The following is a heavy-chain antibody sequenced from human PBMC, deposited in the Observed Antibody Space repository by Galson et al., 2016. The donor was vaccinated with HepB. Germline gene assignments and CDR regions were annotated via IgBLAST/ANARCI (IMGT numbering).Heavy chain of an antibody. V-gene: IGHV3-7*01. J-gene: IGHJ4*02. CDR3: ARDSGASCSGGTCYSRGRF. Sequence: SLRLSCAASGFTFSSYYMTWVRQAPGKGLEWVASIRHDGSEKYYVDSVKGRFSISRDNAKRSLYLQMNSLRSEDTAVYFCARDSGASCSGGTCYSRGRFWGQGTLVTVSS. D-gene: IGHD2-15*01. CDR1: GFTFSSYY. CDR2: IRHDGSEK.